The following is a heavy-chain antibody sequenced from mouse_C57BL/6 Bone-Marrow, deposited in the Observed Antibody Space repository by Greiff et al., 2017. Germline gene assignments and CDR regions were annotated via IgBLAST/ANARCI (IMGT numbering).Heavy chain of an antibody. CDR3: AREDYDGRFDY. J-gene: IGHJ2*01. D-gene: IGHD2-4*01. CDR2: ILPGSGST. V-gene: IGHV1-9*01. CDR1: GYTFTGYW. Sequence: QVQLQQSGAELMKPGASVKLSCKATGYTFTGYWIEWVKQRPGHGLEWIGEILPGSGSTNYTEKFKGKATFTADTSSNTAYLQLSSLTTEDSAIYYCAREDYDGRFDYWGQGTTLTVSS.